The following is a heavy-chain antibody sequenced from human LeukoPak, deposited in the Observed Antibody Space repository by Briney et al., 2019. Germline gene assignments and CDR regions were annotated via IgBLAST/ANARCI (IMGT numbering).Heavy chain of an antibody. J-gene: IGHJ4*02. V-gene: IGHV4-4*08. CDR1: GGSITSHF. D-gene: IGHD6-19*01. CDR3: ARNNSNGFDF. CDR2: VSKSGST. Sequence: SETLSLTCTVSGGSITSHFWTWIRQAPGKGLEWVGYVSKSGSTNYNPSLQSRITISVDTSKNQFFLKLTSMTAADTAVYYCARNNSNGFDFWSQGTLVTVSS.